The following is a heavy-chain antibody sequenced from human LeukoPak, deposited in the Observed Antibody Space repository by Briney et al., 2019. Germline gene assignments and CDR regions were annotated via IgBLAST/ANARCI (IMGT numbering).Heavy chain of an antibody. CDR1: GFTFSSYG. V-gene: IGHV3-33*01. J-gene: IGHJ4*02. CDR3: ARDRAVAGTVDY. Sequence: PGGSLRLSCAASGFTFSSYGMHWVRQAPGKGLEWVAVIWYDGSNKYYADSVEGRFTISRDNSKNTLYLQMNSLRAEDTAVYYCARDRAVAGTVDYWGQGTLVTVSS. D-gene: IGHD6-19*01. CDR2: IWYDGSNK.